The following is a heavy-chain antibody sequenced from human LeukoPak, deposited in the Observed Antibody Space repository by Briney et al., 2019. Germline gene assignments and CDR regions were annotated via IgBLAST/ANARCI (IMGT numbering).Heavy chain of an antibody. D-gene: IGHD3/OR15-3a*01. CDR3: ARQGIRTGTFDY. CDR1: GGSVSSDSYF. J-gene: IGHJ4*02. Sequence: PSETLSLTCTVSGGSVSSDSYFWTWIRQPPGKGLEWIGYIYYSGSTNYNPSLKSRVTISLDTSKSQISLKLSSVTAADTAVYYCARQGIRTGTFDYWGQGTLVTVSS. V-gene: IGHV4-61*01. CDR2: IYYSGST.